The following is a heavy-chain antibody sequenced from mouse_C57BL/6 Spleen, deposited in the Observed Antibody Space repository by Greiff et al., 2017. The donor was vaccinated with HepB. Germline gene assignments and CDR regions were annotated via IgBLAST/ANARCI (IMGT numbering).Heavy chain of an antibody. CDR3: ARGDDYDPRFDY. J-gene: IGHJ2*01. Sequence: EVQLQQSGPELVKPGASVKISCKASGYSFTDYNMNWVKQSNGKSLEWIGVINPNYGTTSYNQKFKGKATLTVDQSSSTAYMQLNSLTSVDSAVYDWARGDDYDPRFDYWGQGTTLTVSS. D-gene: IGHD2-4*01. V-gene: IGHV1-39*01. CDR2: INPNYGTT. CDR1: GYSFTDYN.